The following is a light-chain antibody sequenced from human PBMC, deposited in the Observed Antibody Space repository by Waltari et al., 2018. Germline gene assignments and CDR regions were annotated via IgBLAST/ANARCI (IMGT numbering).Light chain of an antibody. CDR3: QQYNSYSGT. CDR2: KAS. V-gene: IGKV1-5*03. CDR1: HSISSW. Sequence: DIQMTQSPSTLSASVGDRVTITCRASHSISSWWAWYQQKPGKAPKLLIYKASSLESGVPSRFSGSGSGTEFTLTISSLQPDDFATYYCQQYNSYSGTFGQGTKVEIK. J-gene: IGKJ1*01.